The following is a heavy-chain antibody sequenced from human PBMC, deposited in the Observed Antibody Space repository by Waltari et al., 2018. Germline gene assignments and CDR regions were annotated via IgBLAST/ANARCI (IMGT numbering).Heavy chain of an antibody. CDR2: ISGSGRRT. V-gene: IGHV3-23*01. CDR1: GFTFNIYD. D-gene: IGHD3-10*01. CDR3: ARDRGSRAYFDY. J-gene: IGHJ4*02. Sequence: EVQLLESGGSLVQPGGSLRLSCAASGFTFNIYDMTWVRQAPGKGLGWVAGISGSGRRTNYADSVKGRFTVSRDNSENTLFLQMNNLRVDDTAVYYCARDRGSRAYFDYWGQGTLISVSS.